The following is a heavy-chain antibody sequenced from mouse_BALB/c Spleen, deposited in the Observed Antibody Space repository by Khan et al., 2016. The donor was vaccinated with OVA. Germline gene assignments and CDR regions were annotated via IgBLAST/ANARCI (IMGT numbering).Heavy chain of an antibody. CDR2: IAPANGNT. J-gene: IGHJ1*01. D-gene: IGHD2-3*01. V-gene: IGHV14-3*02. CDR1: GFNIKDTY. Sequence: VQLQQSGAELVKPGASVKLSCTASGFNIKDTYSHWVKQRPEQGLEWIGRIAPANGNTQYDPKFQGKAAITSDTSSNTSYLQLNSLTSEDTAVYYCARPSYDPRDFEVWGAGTTVTVSS. CDR3: ARPSYDPRDFEV.